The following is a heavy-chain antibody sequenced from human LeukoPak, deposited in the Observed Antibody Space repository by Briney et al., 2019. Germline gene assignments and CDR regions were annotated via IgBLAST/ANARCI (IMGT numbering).Heavy chain of an antibody. Sequence: ASVKVSCKASGYTFTSYYVHWVRQAPGQGLEWMGWVSAYNGKTNYAQSLQDRVTMTTDTSTSTVYMELRSLRSDDTALYYCARDDTFLPTHYFDPWGQGTLVTVSS. CDR2: VSAYNGKT. J-gene: IGHJ5*02. V-gene: IGHV1-18*04. CDR1: GYTFTSYY. CDR3: ARDDTFLPTHYFDP. D-gene: IGHD2/OR15-2a*01.